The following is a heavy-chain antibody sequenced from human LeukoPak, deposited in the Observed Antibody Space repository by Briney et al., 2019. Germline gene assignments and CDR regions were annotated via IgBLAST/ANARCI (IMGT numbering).Heavy chain of an antibody. J-gene: IGHJ4*02. CDR2: IYTSGST. CDR1: GGSISSGSYY. V-gene: IGHV4-61*02. D-gene: IGHD3-10*01. CDR3: AREHLWFGPKATYYFDY. Sequence: SETLSLTCTVSGGSISSGSYYWSWIRQPAGKGLEWIGRIYTSGSTNYNPSLKSRVTISVDTSKNQFSLKLSSVTAADTAVYYCAREHLWFGPKATYYFDYWGQGALVTVSS.